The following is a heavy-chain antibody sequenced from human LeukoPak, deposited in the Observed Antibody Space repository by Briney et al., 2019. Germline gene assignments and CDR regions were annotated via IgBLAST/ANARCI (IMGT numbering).Heavy chain of an antibody. CDR2: IYTSGST. V-gene: IGHV4-4*07. Sequence: PSETLSLTCTVSGGSISSYYWSWIRQPTGKGLEWIGRIYTSGSTNYNPSLKSRVTMSVDTSKNQFSLKLSSVTAADTAVYYCASQGGSHSSSWYVWFDYWGQGTLVTVSS. CDR3: ASQGGSHSSSWYVWFDY. CDR1: GGSISSYY. D-gene: IGHD6-13*01. J-gene: IGHJ4*02.